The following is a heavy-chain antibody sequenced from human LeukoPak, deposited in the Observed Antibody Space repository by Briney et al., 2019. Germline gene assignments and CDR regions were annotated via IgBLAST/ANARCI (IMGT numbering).Heavy chain of an antibody. J-gene: IGHJ6*03. D-gene: IGHD3-16*01. CDR2: ISYDGSNK. CDR3: AKVAGGYYYMDV. Sequence: GGSLRLSCAASGFTFDDYGMSWVRQAPGKGLEWVAVISYDGSNKYYADSVKGRFTISRDNSKNTLYLQMNSLRAEDTAVYYCAKVAGGYYYMDVWGKGTTVTVSS. V-gene: IGHV3-30*18. CDR1: GFTFDDYG.